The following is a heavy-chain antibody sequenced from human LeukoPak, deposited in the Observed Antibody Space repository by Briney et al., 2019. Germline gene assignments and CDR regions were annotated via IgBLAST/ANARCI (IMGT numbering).Heavy chain of an antibody. J-gene: IGHJ4*02. D-gene: IGHD6-6*01. CDR2: IYYSGST. CDR1: GGSISSSSYY. CDR3: ARHTTLSIAAQFDY. V-gene: IGHV4-39*01. Sequence: PSETLSLTCTVSGGSISSSSYYWGWIRQPPGEGLDWIGSIYYSGSTYYNPSLKSRVTISVDTSKNQFSLKLSSVTAADTAVYYCARHTTLSIAAQFDYWGQGTLVTVSS.